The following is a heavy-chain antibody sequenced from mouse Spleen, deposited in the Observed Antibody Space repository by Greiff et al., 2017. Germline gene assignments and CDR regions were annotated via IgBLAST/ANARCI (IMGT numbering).Heavy chain of an antibody. Sequence: EVQGVESGGGLVKPGGSLKLSCAASGFTFSSYAMSWVRQTPEKRLEWVATISSGGSYTYYPDSVKGRFTISRDNAKNTLYLQMSSLRSEDTAMYYCARQGGFYDGYLYYFDYWGQGTTLTVSS. D-gene: IGHD2-3*01. CDR3: ARQGGFYDGYLYYFDY. V-gene: IGHV5-9-3*01. CDR2: ISSGGSYT. CDR1: GFTFSSYA. J-gene: IGHJ2*01.